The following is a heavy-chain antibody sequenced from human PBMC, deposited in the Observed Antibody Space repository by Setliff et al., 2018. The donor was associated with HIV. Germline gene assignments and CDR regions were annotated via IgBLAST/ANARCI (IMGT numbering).Heavy chain of an antibody. D-gene: IGHD3-10*01. Sequence: PSETLSLTCAVSGYAISSGYYWGWIRRPPGKGLEWIGSIYNRGSTYYNPSLKSRVTISVDTSKNQFSLKLGSVTAADTAVYYCARELLRSWDGSENSYKPYYFDYWGQGTLVTVSS. CDR3: ARELLRSWDGSENSYKPYYFDY. V-gene: IGHV4-38-2*02. CDR2: IYNRGST. J-gene: IGHJ4*02. CDR1: GYAISSGYY.